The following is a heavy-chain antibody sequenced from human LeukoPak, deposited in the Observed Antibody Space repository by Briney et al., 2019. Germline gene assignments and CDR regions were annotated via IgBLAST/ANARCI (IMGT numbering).Heavy chain of an antibody. CDR3: ARGRPTMVRGATNAFDI. Sequence: GGSLRLSCAASGFTFSTYDMNWVRQAPGKGLEWVSSISTSSSYIYYADSVKGRFTISRDNSKNTLYLQMGSLRAGDMAVYYCARGRPTMVRGATNAFDIWGQGTMVTVSS. V-gene: IGHV3-21*01. CDR2: ISTSSSYI. J-gene: IGHJ3*02. CDR1: GFTFSTYD. D-gene: IGHD3-10*01.